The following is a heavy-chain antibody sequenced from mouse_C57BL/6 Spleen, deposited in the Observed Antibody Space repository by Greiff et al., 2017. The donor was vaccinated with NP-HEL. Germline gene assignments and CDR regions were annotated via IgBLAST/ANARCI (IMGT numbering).Heavy chain of an antibody. CDR3: ARGEEYYGSFDY. J-gene: IGHJ2*01. Sequence: QVQLKESGPELVKPGASVKISCKASGYAFSSSWMNWVKQRPGKGLEWIGRIYPGDGDTNYNGKFKGKATLTADKSSSTAYMQLSSLTSEDSAVYFCARGEEYYGSFDYWGQGTTLTVSS. V-gene: IGHV1-82*01. CDR2: IYPGDGDT. D-gene: IGHD1-1*01. CDR1: GYAFSSSW.